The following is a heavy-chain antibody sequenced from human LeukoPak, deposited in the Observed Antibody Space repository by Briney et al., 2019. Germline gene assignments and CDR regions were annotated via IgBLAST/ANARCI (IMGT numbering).Heavy chain of an antibody. V-gene: IGHV4-30-4*01. CDR1: GGSISSGDYY. J-gene: IGHJ5*02. D-gene: IGHD4-17*01. CDR2: IYYSGST. CDR3: ATYYGDYVGWFDP. Sequence: SETLSLTCTVSGGSISSGDYYWGWLRQPPGTGLEWVGYIYYSGSTYYNPSLKSRVTISVDTSKNQFSLKLSSVTAADTAVYYCATYYGDYVGWFDPWGQGTLVTVSS.